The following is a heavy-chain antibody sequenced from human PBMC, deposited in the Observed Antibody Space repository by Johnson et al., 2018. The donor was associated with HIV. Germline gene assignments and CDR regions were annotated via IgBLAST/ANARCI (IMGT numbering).Heavy chain of an antibody. CDR2: IRWNSGSI. J-gene: IGHJ3*02. V-gene: IGHV3-9*01. Sequence: VQLVESGGGLVQPGRSLRLSCAASGFTFDDYAMHWVRQAPGKGLEWVSGIRWNSGSIGYADSEKGRFTISRDNAKNSLYLQMNSLKTEDTAWEDGTTRVTVVIISSDAFDIWGQGTMVTVSS. CDR1: GFTFDDYA. CDR3: TTRVTVVIISSDAFDI. D-gene: IGHD3-3*01.